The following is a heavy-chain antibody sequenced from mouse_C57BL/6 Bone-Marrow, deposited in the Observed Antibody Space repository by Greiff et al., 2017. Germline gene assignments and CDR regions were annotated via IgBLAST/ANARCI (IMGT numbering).Heavy chain of an antibody. Sequence: VQLQQSGAELARPGASVKLSCKASGYTFTSYGISWVKQRTGQGLEWIGEINPSTGGTTYNQKFKAKATLTVDKSSSTAYMQLKSLTSEDSAVYYCAPGVTTPYYFDYWGQGTTLTVSS. CDR1: GYTFTSYG. V-gene: IGHV1-81*01. J-gene: IGHJ2*01. CDR2: INPSTGGT. CDR3: APGVTTPYYFDY. D-gene: IGHD2-2*01.